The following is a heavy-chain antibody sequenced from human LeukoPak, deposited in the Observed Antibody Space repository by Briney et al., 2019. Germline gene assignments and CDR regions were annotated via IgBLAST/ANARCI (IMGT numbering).Heavy chain of an antibody. CDR1: GGTFSSYA. Sequence: SVKVSCKASGGTFSSYAISWVRQAPGPGLEWMGGIIPIFGTANYAQKFQGRVTITADESTSTAYMELSSLRSEDTAVYYCARGNGRITIFGEWLLVAFDIWGQGTMVTVSS. J-gene: IGHJ3*02. D-gene: IGHD3-3*01. CDR2: IIPIFGTA. V-gene: IGHV1-69*01. CDR3: ARGNGRITIFGEWLLVAFDI.